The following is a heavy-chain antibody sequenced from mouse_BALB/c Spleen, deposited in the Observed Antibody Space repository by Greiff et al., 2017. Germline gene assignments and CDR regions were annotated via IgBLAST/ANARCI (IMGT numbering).Heavy chain of an antibody. CDR1: GYSITSDYA. J-gene: IGHJ3*01. CDR2: ISYSGST. Sequence: EVQGVESGPGLVKPSQSLSLTCTVTGYSITSDYAWNWIRQFPGNKLEWMGYISYSGSTSYNPSLKSRISITRDTSKNQFFLQLNSVTTEDTATYYCASPYGNYVGWFAYWGQGTLVTVSA. CDR3: ASPYGNYVGWFAY. D-gene: IGHD2-10*02. V-gene: IGHV3-2*02.